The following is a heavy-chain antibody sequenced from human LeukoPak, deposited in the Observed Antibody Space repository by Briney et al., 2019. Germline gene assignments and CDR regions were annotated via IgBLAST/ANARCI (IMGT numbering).Heavy chain of an antibody. CDR2: IYYSGST. D-gene: IGHD6-19*01. CDR1: GGSISSYY. Sequence: SETLSLTCTVSGGSISSYYWSWIRQPPGKGLEWIGYIYYSGSTNYNPSLKSRVTISVDTSKNQFSLKLSSVTAADTAVYYCARVNKESSGWYPFPYWGQGTPVTVSS. CDR3: ARVNKESSGWYPFPY. J-gene: IGHJ4*02. V-gene: IGHV4-59*08.